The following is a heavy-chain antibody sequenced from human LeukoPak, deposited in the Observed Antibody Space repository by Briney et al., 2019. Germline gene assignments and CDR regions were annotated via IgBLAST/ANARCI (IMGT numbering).Heavy chain of an antibody. J-gene: IGHJ5*02. V-gene: IGHV3-23*01. CDR2: ISGSGGST. CDR1: GFTFSSFA. Sequence: GGSLRLSCAASGFTFSSFAVSWVRQAPGKGLEWVSVISGSGGSTYYADSVTGRFTISRDNPNNTLYLQMSSLRAEDTAVYYCAKGYGFTNWFDPWGQGTRVTVSS. D-gene: IGHD3-10*01. CDR3: AKGYGFTNWFDP.